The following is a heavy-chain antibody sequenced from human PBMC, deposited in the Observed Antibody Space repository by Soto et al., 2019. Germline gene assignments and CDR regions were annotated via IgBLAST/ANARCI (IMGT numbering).Heavy chain of an antibody. CDR3: ARAGDYYDSSGNGMDV. D-gene: IGHD3-22*01. CDR1: GGSISSSSYY. J-gene: IGHJ6*02. CDR2: IYYSGST. Sequence: QLQLQESGPGLVKPSETLSLTCTVSGGSISSSSYYWGWIRQPPGKGLEWIGSIYYSGSTYYNPSLKSRVTISVDTSKNQFSLKLSSVTAADTAVYYCARAGDYYDSSGNGMDVWGQGTTVTVSS. V-gene: IGHV4-39*01.